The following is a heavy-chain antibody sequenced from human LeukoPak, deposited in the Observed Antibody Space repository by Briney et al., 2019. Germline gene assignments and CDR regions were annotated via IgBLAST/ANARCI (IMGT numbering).Heavy chain of an antibody. CDR3: AKESPWREFDY. CDR1: GFPLSSYA. D-gene: IGHD5-12*01. CDR2: TSSSDAGT. V-gene: IGHV3-23*01. J-gene: IGHJ4*02. Sequence: GGSLRLSCAVSGFPLSSYAMSWVRQAPGKGLEWVSATSSSDAGTYYADSVRGRFTISRDNSKNTLYLQMNSLRAEDTAVYYCAKESPWREFDYWGQGTLVTVSS.